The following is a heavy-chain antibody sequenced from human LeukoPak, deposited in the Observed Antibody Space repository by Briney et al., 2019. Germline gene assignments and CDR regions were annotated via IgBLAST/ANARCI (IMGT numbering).Heavy chain of an antibody. J-gene: IGHJ3*02. CDR2: FHNSGTS. Sequence: SETLSLTCTVSDDSISDYYRGWIRQPPGKGLEWIGYFHNSGTSTYNPSLKSRVTISVDTSKNQFSLKLSSVTAADTAVYYCAGVVVVDAFDIWGQGTMVTVSS. V-gene: IGHV4-59*01. CDR1: DDSISDYY. D-gene: IGHD2-15*01. CDR3: AGVVVVDAFDI.